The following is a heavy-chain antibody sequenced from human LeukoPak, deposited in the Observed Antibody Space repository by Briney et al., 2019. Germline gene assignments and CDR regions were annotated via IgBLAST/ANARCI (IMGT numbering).Heavy chain of an antibody. CDR3: ARDHSSWYFDY. CDR1: GYTFTSYG. J-gene: IGHJ4*02. V-gene: IGHV1-18*01. CDR2: ISAYNGNT. D-gene: IGHD6-13*01. Sequence: ASAKVSCKASGYTFTSYGISWVRQAPGQGLEWMGWISAYNGNTNYAQKPQGRVTMTTDTSTSTAYMELRSLRSDDTAVYYCARDHSSWYFDYWGQGTLVTVSS.